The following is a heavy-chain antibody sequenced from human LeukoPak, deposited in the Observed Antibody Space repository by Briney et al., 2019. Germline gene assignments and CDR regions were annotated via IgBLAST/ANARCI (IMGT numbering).Heavy chain of an antibody. CDR3: ARHLVVAATLAFDY. J-gene: IGHJ4*02. V-gene: IGHV1-18*01. Sequence: ASVKVSCKASGYTFTSYGISWVRQAPGQGLEWMGWISAYNGNTNYAQKLQGRVTMTTDTSTSTAYMELRNLRSDDTAVYYCARHLVVAATLAFDYWGQGTQVTVSS. D-gene: IGHD2-15*01. CDR2: ISAYNGNT. CDR1: GYTFTSYG.